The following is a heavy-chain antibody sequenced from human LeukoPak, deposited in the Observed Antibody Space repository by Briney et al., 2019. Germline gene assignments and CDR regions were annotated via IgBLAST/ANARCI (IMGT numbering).Heavy chain of an antibody. V-gene: IGHV4-38-2*01. CDR3: ARGEYSSGWYVDY. J-gene: IGHJ4*02. D-gene: IGHD6-19*01. CDR2: IYHSGST. CDR1: GYSISSGYY. Sequence: SETLSLTCAVSGYSISSGYYWGWIRQPPGKGLEWIGSIYHSGSTYYNPSLKSRITISIDTSKNQFSLKLSSVTAADTAVYYCARGEYSSGWYVDYWGQGTLVIVSS.